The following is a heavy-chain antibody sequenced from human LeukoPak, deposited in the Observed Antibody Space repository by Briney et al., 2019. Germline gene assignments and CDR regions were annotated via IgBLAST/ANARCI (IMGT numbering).Heavy chain of an antibody. CDR3: ARTTDNYYYYMGV. CDR1: GFTFSSYS. D-gene: IGHD4-17*01. Sequence: PGGSLRLSCAASGFTFSSYSMNWVRQAPGKGLEWVSSISTSSSYIYYADSVKGRFTVSRDNAKNSLFLQMNSLRAEDTAVYYCARTTDNYYYYMGVWGKGTTVTVSS. CDR2: ISTSSSYI. J-gene: IGHJ6*03. V-gene: IGHV3-21*01.